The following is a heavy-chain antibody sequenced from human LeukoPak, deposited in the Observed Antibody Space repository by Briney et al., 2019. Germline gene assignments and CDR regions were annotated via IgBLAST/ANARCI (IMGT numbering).Heavy chain of an antibody. D-gene: IGHD3-16*01. CDR3: ARQVDTYVYFDN. CDR1: GGSLSSYY. CDR2: IYSSGSA. Sequence: SETLSLTCTVSGGSLSSYYWSWIRHPPGKGLEWIAYIYSSGSANYNPSLKSRVTISVDTSKNQFSLKLGSLTAADTAVYYCARQVDTYVYFDNWGQGTLVTVSS. J-gene: IGHJ4*02. V-gene: IGHV4-59*08.